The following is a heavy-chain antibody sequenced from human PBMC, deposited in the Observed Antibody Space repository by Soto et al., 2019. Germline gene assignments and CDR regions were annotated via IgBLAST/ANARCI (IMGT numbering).Heavy chain of an antibody. J-gene: IGHJ4*02. CDR1: GNSVSIYSGA. CDR2: TYYRSKWYY. V-gene: IGHV6-1*01. D-gene: IGHD5-12*01. CDR3: ASDPGYSLDY. Sequence: SQTLSLTCVISGNSVSIYSGAWNWIRQSPSRGLEWLGRTYYRSKWYYDYAESVKSRIIISVDTSKNQFSLQLNSVTPEDAAVYYCASDPGYSLDYSAQGTQVTVSS.